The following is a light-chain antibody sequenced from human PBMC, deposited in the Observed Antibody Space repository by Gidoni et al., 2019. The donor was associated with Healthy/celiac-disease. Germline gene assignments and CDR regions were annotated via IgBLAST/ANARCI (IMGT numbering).Light chain of an antibody. CDR1: QSISSW. CDR3: QQSWT. V-gene: IGKV1-5*03. J-gene: IGKJ1*01. CDR2: KAS. Sequence: DIQMTQSPSTLSASVGDRVTITCRASQSISSWLAWYQQKPGKAPKLLIYKASSLESGVPSRFGGSGSGTEFTLTISSLQPDDFATYYCQQSWTFXXXTKVEIK.